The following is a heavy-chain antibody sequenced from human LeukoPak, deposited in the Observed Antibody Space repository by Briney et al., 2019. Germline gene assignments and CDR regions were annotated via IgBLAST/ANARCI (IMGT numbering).Heavy chain of an antibody. CDR1: GFTFSSYA. D-gene: IGHD4-23*01. V-gene: IGHV3-23*01. J-gene: IGHJ4*02. CDR3: ARVAAGYSVNYFDY. Sequence: GGSLRLSCAASGFTFSSYAMSWVRQAPGKGLEWVSAISGSGGSTYYADSVKGRFTISRDNSKNTLYLQMNSLRDEDTAVYYCARVAAGYSVNYFDYWGQGTLVTVSS. CDR2: ISGSGGST.